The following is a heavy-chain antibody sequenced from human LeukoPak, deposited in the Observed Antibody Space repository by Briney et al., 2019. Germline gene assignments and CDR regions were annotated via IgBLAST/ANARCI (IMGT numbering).Heavy chain of an antibody. CDR3: ARASFWESPINWFAP. CDR2: INPKNGGS. J-gene: IGHJ5*02. D-gene: IGHD3-16*01. Sequence: VKVSCKASGYTFTGYYMHWVRQAPGQGLEWVGWINPKNGGSNYAQKFQGRVTMTRDRSISTAYMELSRLTSDDTAVYYCARASFWESPINWFAPWGQGTLVTVSS. V-gene: IGHV1-2*02. CDR1: GYTFTGYY.